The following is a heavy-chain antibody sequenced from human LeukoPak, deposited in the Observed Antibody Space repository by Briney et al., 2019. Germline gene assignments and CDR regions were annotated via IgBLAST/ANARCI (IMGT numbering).Heavy chain of an antibody. CDR1: GFTFSNFA. CDR3: AREWLQTNY. J-gene: IGHJ4*02. Sequence: GGSLRLSCAASGFTFSNFAMSWVRQAPGKGLEWVSSISSSSSYIYYADSVKGRFTISRDNAKNSLYLQMNSLRAEDTAVYYCAREWLQTNYWGQGTLVTVSS. CDR2: ISSSSSYI. D-gene: IGHD5-24*01. V-gene: IGHV3-21*01.